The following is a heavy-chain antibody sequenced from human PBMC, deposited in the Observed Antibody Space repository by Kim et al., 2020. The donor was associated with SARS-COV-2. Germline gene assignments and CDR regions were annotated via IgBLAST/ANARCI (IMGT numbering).Heavy chain of an antibody. Sequence: ASVKVSCKASGYTFTSYDINWVRQATGQGLEWMGWMNPNSGNTGYAQKFQGRVTMTRNTSISTAYMELSSLRSEDTAVYYCARGSYSWFGELLYYYYYGMDVWGQGTTVTVSS. CDR1: GYTFTSYD. J-gene: IGHJ6*02. V-gene: IGHV1-8*01. CDR2: MNPNSGNT. D-gene: IGHD3-10*01. CDR3: ARGSYSWFGELLYYYYYGMDV.